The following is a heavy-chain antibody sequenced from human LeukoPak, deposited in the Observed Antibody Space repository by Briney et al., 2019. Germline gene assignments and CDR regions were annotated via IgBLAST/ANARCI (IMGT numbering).Heavy chain of an antibody. V-gene: IGHV1-2*02. Sequence: ASVKVSCKASGYTFTGYYMHWVRQAPGQGLEWMGWINPNSGGTNYAQKFQGRVTMTRDTSISTAYMELSRLRSDDTAVYYCARERYSGSYRLDYWGQGTLVTVSS. CDR3: ARERYSGSYRLDY. CDR2: INPNSGGT. J-gene: IGHJ4*02. CDR1: GYTFTGYY. D-gene: IGHD1-26*01.